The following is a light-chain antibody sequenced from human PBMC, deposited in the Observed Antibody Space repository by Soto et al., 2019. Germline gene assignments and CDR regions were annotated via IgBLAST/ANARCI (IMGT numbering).Light chain of an antibody. CDR2: GAS. V-gene: IGKV1D-8*01. CDR3: QQYYSVPWT. CDR1: QGISNY. Sequence: VIWMTQSPSLLSASTGDRVTISCRMSQGISNYLAWYQQKPGKAPELLIYGASTLQSGVPSRFSGSGSGTDFTLTINSLQSEDFATYYCQQYYSVPWTFGQGTKVEIK. J-gene: IGKJ1*01.